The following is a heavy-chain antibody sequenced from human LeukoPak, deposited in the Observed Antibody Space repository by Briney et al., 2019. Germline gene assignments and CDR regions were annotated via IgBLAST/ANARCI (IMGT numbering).Heavy chain of an antibody. J-gene: IGHJ5*02. CDR3: AREQYDSSGYYDRWFDP. D-gene: IGHD3-22*01. V-gene: IGHV3-64*01. Sequence: PGGSLRLSCAASGFTFNTYAMFWVRQAPGKGLEYVSAISGNGDTTYYANSVKGRFTISRDNSKNTLYLQMGSLRAEDTAVYYCAREQYDSSGYYDRWFDPWGQGTLVTVSS. CDR2: ISGNGDTT. CDR1: GFTFNTYA.